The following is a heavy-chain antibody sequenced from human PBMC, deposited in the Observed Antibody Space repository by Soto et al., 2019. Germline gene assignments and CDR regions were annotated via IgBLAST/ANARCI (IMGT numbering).Heavy chain of an antibody. CDR3: ASREKTGPYDYYYGMDV. CDR2: INPSGGST. CDR1: GYTFTSYY. V-gene: IGHV1-46*01. J-gene: IGHJ6*02. Sequence: QVQLVQSGAEVKKPGASVKVSCKASGYTFTSYYIHWVRQAPGQGLEWMGIINPSGGSTSYAQKFQGRVTMTRDTSTSTVYMELSSLRSEDTAVYYCASREKTGPYDYYYGMDVWGQGTTVTVSS.